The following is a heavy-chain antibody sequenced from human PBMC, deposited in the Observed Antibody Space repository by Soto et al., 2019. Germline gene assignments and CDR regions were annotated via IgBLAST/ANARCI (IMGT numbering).Heavy chain of an antibody. V-gene: IGHV3-23*01. Sequence: GGSLRLSCAASGFTFSSYAMSWVRQAPGKGLGWVSAISGSGGSTYYANSVKGRFTISRDNSKNTLYLLMNSLRAEDKAVYYYASPLYYDYVWGSYRHDAFDIWGQGTMVTVSS. CDR2: ISGSGGST. CDR3: ASPLYYDYVWGSYRHDAFDI. D-gene: IGHD3-16*02. CDR1: GFTFSSYA. J-gene: IGHJ3*02.